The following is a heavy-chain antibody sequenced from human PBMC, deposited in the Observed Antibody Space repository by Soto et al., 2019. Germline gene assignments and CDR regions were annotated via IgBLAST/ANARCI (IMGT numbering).Heavy chain of an antibody. CDR1: GFTLSSYW. Sequence: GGSLRLSCAASGFTLSSYWMHRVRQAPGKGLVWVSRTSRDGTTTQYEDSVKGRFTISRDNAKNTLYLQMNSLRAEDTAVYFCGRVDRDATTFDIWAQGTTVPVS. D-gene: IGHD1-26*01. V-gene: IGHV3-74*01. J-gene: IGHJ3*02. CDR3: GRVDRDATTFDI. CDR2: TSRDGTTT.